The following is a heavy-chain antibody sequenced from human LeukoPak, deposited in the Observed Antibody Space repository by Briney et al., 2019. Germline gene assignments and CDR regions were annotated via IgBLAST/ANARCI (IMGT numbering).Heavy chain of an antibody. CDR1: GFTFNTYP. CDR2: IGGINTYI. D-gene: IGHD4-11*01. V-gene: IGHV3-21*01. CDR3: ARANSNYDYYYGMDV. J-gene: IGHJ6*02. Sequence: GGSLRLSCAASGFTFNTYPMNWVRQAPGKGLEWVSSIGGINTYIYYADSVRSRFTISRDNAKNSLYPQMNSLRAEDTALYYCARANSNYDYYYGMDVWGQGTTVTVSS.